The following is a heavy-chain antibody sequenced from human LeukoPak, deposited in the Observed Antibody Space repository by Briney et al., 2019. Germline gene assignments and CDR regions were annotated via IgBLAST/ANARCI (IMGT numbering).Heavy chain of an antibody. CDR2: ISAYNGNT. CDR3: ARGTHYYDSSGYYLDAFDI. J-gene: IGHJ3*02. D-gene: IGHD3-22*01. CDR1: GYTFTSYG. V-gene: IGHV1-18*01. Sequence: ASVKVSCKASGYTFTSYGISWVRQAPGQGLEWMGWISAYNGNTNYAQKLQGRVTMTTDTSTSAAYMELRSLRSDDTAVYYCARGTHYYDSSGYYLDAFDIWGQGTMVTVSS.